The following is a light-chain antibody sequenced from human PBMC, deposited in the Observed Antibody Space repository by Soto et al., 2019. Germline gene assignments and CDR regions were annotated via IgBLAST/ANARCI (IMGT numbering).Light chain of an antibody. CDR2: EDN. J-gene: IGLJ3*02. Sequence: NFMLTQPHSVSESPGKTVIISCTRSSGSIASNYVQWYQQRPGSSPTTVIYEDNQRPSGVPDRFSGSIDSSSNSASLTISGLETEDEADYFCQSYDATNQVFGGWPKLTVL. CDR1: SGSIASNY. CDR3: QSYDATNQV. V-gene: IGLV6-57*01.